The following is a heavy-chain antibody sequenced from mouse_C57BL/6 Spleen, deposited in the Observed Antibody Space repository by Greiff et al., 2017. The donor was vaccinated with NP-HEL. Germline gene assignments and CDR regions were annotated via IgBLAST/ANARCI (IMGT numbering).Heavy chain of an antibody. CDR1: GYTFTSYW. J-gene: IGHJ4*01. Sequence: QVQLQQPGAELVRPGSSVKLSCKASGYTFTSYWMDWVKQRPGQGLEWIGNIYPSDSETHYNQKFKDKATLTVDKSSSTAYMQLSILTSEDSAVYYCARRGYFCSSYAMDYWGQGTSVTVSS. CDR3: ARRGYFCSSYAMDY. V-gene: IGHV1-61*01. CDR2: IYPSDSET. D-gene: IGHD1-1*01.